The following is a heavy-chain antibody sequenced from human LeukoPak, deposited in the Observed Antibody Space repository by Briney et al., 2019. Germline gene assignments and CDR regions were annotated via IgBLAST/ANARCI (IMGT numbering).Heavy chain of an antibody. D-gene: IGHD4-17*01. CDR3: ARDVHDYGDLNWFDP. V-gene: IGHV3-30-3*01. CDR1: GFTFSSYA. J-gene: IGHJ5*02. CDR2: ISYDGSNK. Sequence: GGSLRLSCAASGFTFSSYAMHWVRQAPGKGLEWVAVISYDGSNKYYADSVKGRFTISRDNSKNTLYLQMNSLRAGDTAVYYCARDVHDYGDLNWFDPWGQGTLVTVSS.